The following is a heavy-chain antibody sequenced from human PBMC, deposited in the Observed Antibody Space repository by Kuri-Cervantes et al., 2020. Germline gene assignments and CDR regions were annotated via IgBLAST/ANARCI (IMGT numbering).Heavy chain of an antibody. Sequence: GGSLRLSCAASGFTFSSYDMHWVRQATGKGLEWVSAIGTAGDTYYPGSVKGRFTISRENAKNSLYLQMNSLRAGDTAVYYCARVQHYYDSSGYGSTADWFDPWGQGTLVTVSS. CDR2: IGTAGDT. CDR3: ARVQHYYDSSGYGSTADWFDP. J-gene: IGHJ5*02. V-gene: IGHV3-13*01. CDR1: GFTFSSYD. D-gene: IGHD3-22*01.